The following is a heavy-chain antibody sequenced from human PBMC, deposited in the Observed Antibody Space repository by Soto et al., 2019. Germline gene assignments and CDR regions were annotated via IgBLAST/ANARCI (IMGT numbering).Heavy chain of an antibody. D-gene: IGHD5-18*01. J-gene: IGHJ4*02. Sequence: PSETLSLTCTVSGGSISSGGYYWSWIRQHPGKGLEWIGHIYYSGSTYYNPSLKSRVTISVDTSKNQFSLKLRSVTGADTAVYYCARLVDTTMVQPFDYWGQGTLVTVSS. CDR1: GGSISSGGYY. CDR2: IYYSGST. V-gene: IGHV4-31*03. CDR3: ARLVDTTMVQPFDY.